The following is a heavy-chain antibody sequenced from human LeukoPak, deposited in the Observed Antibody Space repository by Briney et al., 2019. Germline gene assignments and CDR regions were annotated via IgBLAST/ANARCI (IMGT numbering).Heavy chain of an antibody. CDR2: IYSSGAI. CDR3: ARQWAFGAPDF. D-gene: IGHD3-16*01. CDR1: GASITSYY. V-gene: IGHV4-59*08. Sequence: SETLSLTCTVSGASITSYYWSWIRQPPGKGLEWIGYIYSSGAIHYNPSLKSRVNILMDTSKNQFSLNLTSVTAADTAVYHCARQWAFGAPDFWGPGALVAVSS. J-gene: IGHJ4*02.